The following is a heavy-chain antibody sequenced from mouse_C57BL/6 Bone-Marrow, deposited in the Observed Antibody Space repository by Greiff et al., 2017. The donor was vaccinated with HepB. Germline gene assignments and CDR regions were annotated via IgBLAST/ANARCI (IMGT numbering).Heavy chain of an antibody. J-gene: IGHJ3*01. CDR3: ARREFGPWFAY. CDR1: GYTFTSYW. V-gene: IGHV1-50*01. CDR2: IDPSDSYT. Sequence: VQLQQPGAELVKPGASVKLSCKASGYTFTSYWMQWVKQRPGQGLEWIGEIDPSDSYTNYNQKFKGKATLTVDTSSSTAYMQLSSLTSEDSAVYYCARREFGPWFAYWGQGTLVTVSA.